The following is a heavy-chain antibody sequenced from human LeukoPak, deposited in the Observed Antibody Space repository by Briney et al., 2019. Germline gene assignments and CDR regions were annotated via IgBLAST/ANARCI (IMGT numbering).Heavy chain of an antibody. D-gene: IGHD2-8*01. J-gene: IGHJ4*02. CDR1: GFTISSNY. CDR3: AREEVWDIVPDY. CDR2: IYSGGNT. V-gene: IGHV3-66*01. Sequence: GGSLRLSCAASGFTISSNYMSWVRQAPGKGLEWVSVIYSGGNTYYADSVKGRFTISRDNSKNTLYLQMNSLRAEDTAVYYCAREEVWDIVPDYWGQGTLVTVSS.